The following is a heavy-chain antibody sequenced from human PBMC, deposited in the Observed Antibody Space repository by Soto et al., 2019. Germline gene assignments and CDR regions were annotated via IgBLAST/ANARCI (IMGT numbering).Heavy chain of an antibody. D-gene: IGHD3-3*01. CDR2: ISAYNGNT. V-gene: IGHV1-18*01. J-gene: IGHJ3*02. Sequence: ASVKVSCKASGYTFTSYGISWVRQAPGQGLEWMGWISAYNGNTNYAQKLQGRVTMTTDTSTSTAYMELRSLRSDDTAVYYCARGSGPYYDFWSGYYKDAFDIWGQGTMVTVSS. CDR1: GYTFTSYG. CDR3: ARGSGPYYDFWSGYYKDAFDI.